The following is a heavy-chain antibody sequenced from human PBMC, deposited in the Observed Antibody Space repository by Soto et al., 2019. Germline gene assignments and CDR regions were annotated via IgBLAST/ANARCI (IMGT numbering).Heavy chain of an antibody. CDR1: GFTFSSYG. CDR2: ISYDGNNK. D-gene: IGHD4-17*01. V-gene: IGHV3-30*18. J-gene: IGHJ4*02. CDR3: AKDPLEPTVTTTSY. Sequence: QVQLVESGGGVVQPGRSLRLSCAASGFTFSSYGMHWVRQAPGKGLEWVAVISYDGNNKYYADSVKGRFTISRDNSKNTLYLKMNSMRAEDTAVYYCAKDPLEPTVTTTSYWGQGTMVTVSS.